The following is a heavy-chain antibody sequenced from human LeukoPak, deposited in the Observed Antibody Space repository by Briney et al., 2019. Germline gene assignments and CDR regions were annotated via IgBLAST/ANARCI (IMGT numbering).Heavy chain of an antibody. D-gene: IGHD1-26*01. Sequence: KPSGTLSLTCDVSGGSISNTNWWSWVRQPPGQRLEWIGEVSLAGQTNYNPSLNGRVTMSLDESSNQLSLKLTSVTAADTAIYYCSRESGAFCPFGYWGQGTLVIVPS. CDR1: GGSISNTNW. CDR3: SRESGAFCPFGY. CDR2: VSLAGQT. V-gene: IGHV4-4*02. J-gene: IGHJ4*02.